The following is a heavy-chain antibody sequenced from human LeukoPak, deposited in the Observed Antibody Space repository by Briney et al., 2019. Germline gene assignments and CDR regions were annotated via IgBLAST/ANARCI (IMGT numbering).Heavy chain of an antibody. J-gene: IGHJ6*03. CDR2: IYHSGST. V-gene: IGHV4-38-2*02. D-gene: IGHD5-12*01. CDR3: ARDIVATGPYYYYYYMDV. Sequence: SETLSLTCTVSGYSISSGYYWGWIRQPPGKGLEWIGSIYHSGSTYYNPSLKSRVTISVDTSKNQFSLKLSSVTAADTAVYYCARDIVATGPYYYYYYMDVWGKGTTVTVSS. CDR1: GYSISSGYY.